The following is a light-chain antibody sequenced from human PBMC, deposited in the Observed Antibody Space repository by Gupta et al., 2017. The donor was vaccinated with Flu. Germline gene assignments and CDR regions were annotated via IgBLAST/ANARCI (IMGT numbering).Light chain of an antibody. CDR1: QSILYSSDNKNY. J-gene: IGKJ2*01. V-gene: IGKV4-1*01. CDR3: QQYDKTPVA. CDR2: GAS. Sequence: DIVMTQSPDSLTVSLGERATINCKSSQSILYSSDNKNYLAWYQQKPGQPPKLLIYGASTRQPGVPDRFSGSGYDTDFTLTISSLQAEDVAVYYCQQYDKTPVAFGQGTKVEIK.